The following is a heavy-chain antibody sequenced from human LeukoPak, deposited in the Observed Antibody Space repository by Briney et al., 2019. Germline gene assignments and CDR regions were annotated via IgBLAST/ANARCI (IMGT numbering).Heavy chain of an antibody. Sequence: GGSLRLSCAASGFTFSDYDMHWVRQAPGKGLEWVAVISNDGSSDYYADAVKGRFTISRDNSKNTLYLQMNSLRAEDTAVYYCARAGGGVGRWLQSLGYWGQGTLVTVSS. CDR1: GFTFSDYD. J-gene: IGHJ4*02. V-gene: IGHV3-30-3*01. CDR3: ARAGGGVGRWLQSLGY. CDR2: ISNDGSSD. D-gene: IGHD5-24*01.